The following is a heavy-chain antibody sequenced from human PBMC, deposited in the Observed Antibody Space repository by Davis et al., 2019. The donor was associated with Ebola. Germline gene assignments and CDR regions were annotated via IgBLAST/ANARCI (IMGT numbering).Heavy chain of an antibody. J-gene: IGHJ4*02. D-gene: IGHD1-26*01. Sequence: SETLSLTCAVYGGSFSGYYWSWIRQPPGKGLEWIGEINHSGSTNYNPSLKSRVTISVDTSKNQFSLKLTSVSAADTAVYYCATRRLSFEAIDYWGQGTLVTVSS. CDR3: ATRRLSFEAIDY. CDR1: GGSFSGYY. CDR2: INHSGST. V-gene: IGHV4-34*01.